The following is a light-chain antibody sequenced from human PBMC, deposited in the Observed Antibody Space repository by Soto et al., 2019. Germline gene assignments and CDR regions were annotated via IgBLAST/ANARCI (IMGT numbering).Light chain of an antibody. CDR3: QQGYSTPADT. CDR2: AAS. Sequence: DIQMTQSPSSLSASVGDRVTITCRASQSISNSVNWYQQKPGKAPKLLISAASRLQSGVPSRFIGSASGTDFTLTITSLQPEDFASYYCQQGYSTPADTFGQGTKLEIK. J-gene: IGKJ2*01. V-gene: IGKV1-39*01. CDR1: QSISNS.